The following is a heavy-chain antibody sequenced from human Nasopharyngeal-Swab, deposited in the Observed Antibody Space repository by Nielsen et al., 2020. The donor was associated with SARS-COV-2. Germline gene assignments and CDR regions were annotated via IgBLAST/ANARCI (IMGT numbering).Heavy chain of an antibody. Sequence: GESLKISCAASGFTFSSYAMHWVRQAPGKGLEWVAVISYDGSNKYSADSVKGRFTISRDNAKNSLYLQMNSLRAEDTAVYYCARGCVLTGPSCYYYGMDVWGQGTTVTVSS. D-gene: IGHD3-9*01. CDR3: ARGCVLTGPSCYYYGMDV. CDR1: GFTFSSYA. J-gene: IGHJ6*02. CDR2: ISYDGSNK. V-gene: IGHV3-30*04.